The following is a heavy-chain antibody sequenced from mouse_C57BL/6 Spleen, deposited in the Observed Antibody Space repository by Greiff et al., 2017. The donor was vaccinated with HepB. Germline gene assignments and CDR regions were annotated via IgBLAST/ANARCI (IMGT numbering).Heavy chain of an antibody. CDR1: GYTFTDYE. D-gene: IGHD2-2*01. J-gene: IGHJ1*03. CDR2: IDPETGGT. CDR3: TRLDGGYDWRYFDV. V-gene: IGHV1-15*01. Sequence: QVQLQQSGAELVRPGASVTLSCKASGYTFTDYEMHWVKQTPVHGLEWIGAIDPETGGTAYNQKFKGKAILTADKSSSTAYMELRSLTSEDSAVYYCTRLDGGYDWRYFDVWGTGTTVTVSS.